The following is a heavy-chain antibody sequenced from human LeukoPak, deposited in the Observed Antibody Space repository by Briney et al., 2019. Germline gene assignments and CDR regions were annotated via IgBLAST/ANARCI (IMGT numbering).Heavy chain of an antibody. Sequence: PSETLSLTCTVSGGSISSYYWSWIRQPPGKGLEWIGYIYYSGSTNYNPSLKSRVTISVDTSKNQFSLKLSSVTAADTAVYYCARQGYYDSSGYYTSYYYYGMDVWGQGTTVTVSS. CDR1: GGSISSYY. V-gene: IGHV4-59*08. CDR2: IYYSGST. CDR3: ARQGYYDSSGYYTSYYYYGMDV. D-gene: IGHD3-22*01. J-gene: IGHJ6*02.